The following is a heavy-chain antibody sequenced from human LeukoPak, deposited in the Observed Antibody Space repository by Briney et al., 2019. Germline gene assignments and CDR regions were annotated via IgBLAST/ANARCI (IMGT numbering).Heavy chain of an antibody. CDR2: INPRGGST. V-gene: IGHV1-46*01. CDR3: ARVGVTAATADY. D-gene: IGHD6-25*01. CDR1: GYTFTSYF. J-gene: IGHJ4*02. Sequence: ASVKVSCKASGYTFTSYFMHWMRQAPGQGPEWMGIINPRGGSTEYSHKFQGRLTMTSDTSTSTVYMELNSLRSEDTAVYFCARVGVTAATADYWGQGTLVTVSS.